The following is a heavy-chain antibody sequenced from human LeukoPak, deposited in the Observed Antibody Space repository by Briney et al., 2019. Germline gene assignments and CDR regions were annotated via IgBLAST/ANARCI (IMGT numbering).Heavy chain of an antibody. J-gene: IGHJ6*03. V-gene: IGHV3-7*01. CDR3: EKNSPLLKHFGPRPRDKGRGRDV. CDR2: IKEDGSEK. Sequence: GGSLRLSCAASGFTFSNYYMNWVRQAPGKGLEWVANIKEDGSEKYYVDSVKSRFTISRDNANNSLYLQMNSLRAEDTAVYYCEKNSPLLKHFGPRPRDKGRGRDVGAKGTRVTVPS. D-gene: IGHD3-16*01. CDR1: GFTFSNYY.